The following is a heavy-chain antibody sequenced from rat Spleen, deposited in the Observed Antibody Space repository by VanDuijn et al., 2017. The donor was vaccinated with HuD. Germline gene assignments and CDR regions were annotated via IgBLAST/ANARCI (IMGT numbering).Heavy chain of an antibody. Sequence: EVQLVESGGGLVQPGRSLKLSCAASGFTFSDYGMAWVRQAPTKGLEWVATISYGDSSGHSSTYYRDSVKGRFTISRDNTKSTLSLQMDSLRSEDTATYYCTRDLLNYGNYVFAYWGQGTLVTVSS. CDR3: TRDLLNYGNYVFAY. CDR2: ISYGDSSGHSST. D-gene: IGHD1-3*01. J-gene: IGHJ3*01. CDR1: GFTFSDYG. V-gene: IGHV5-29*01.